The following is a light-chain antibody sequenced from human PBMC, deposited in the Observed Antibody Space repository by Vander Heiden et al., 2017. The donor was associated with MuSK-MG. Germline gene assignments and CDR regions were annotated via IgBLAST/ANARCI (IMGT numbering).Light chain of an antibody. CDR1: QSVSSY. V-gene: IGKV3-11*01. Sequence: EIVLTQSPATLSLSPGERATLSCRASQSVSSYLAWYQQKPGQAPRLLIYDASNRATGIPARFSGSGSGTDFTLTMSSLEPEDFAVYYCQQRSNWPASTFGQGTKLEIK. CDR3: QQRSNWPAST. CDR2: DAS. J-gene: IGKJ2*01.